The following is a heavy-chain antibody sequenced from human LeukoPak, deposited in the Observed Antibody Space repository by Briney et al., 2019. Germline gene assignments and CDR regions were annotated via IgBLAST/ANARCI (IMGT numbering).Heavy chain of an antibody. J-gene: IGHJ3*02. CDR2: ISGSDNTR. CDR1: GFTFSSYP. D-gene: IGHD6-13*01. Sequence: SGGSLRLSCAASGFTFSSYPMNWVRQAPGRGLEWVSYISGSDNTRSYADSVKGRFTISRDNAKSSLSLQMNSLRAGDTAVYYCARRAAAGHLDGFDIWGQGTLITVSS. CDR3: ARRAAAGHLDGFDI. V-gene: IGHV3-48*03.